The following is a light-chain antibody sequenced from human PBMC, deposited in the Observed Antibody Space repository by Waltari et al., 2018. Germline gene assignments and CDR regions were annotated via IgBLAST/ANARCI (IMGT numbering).Light chain of an antibody. Sequence: DIQMTQYPSSLSASVGDRVTITCRASQSISSYLNWYQQKPGKAPKLLIYAASSLQSGVPSRFSGSGSGTDFTLTISSLQPEDFATYYCQQSYSTPRYTFGQGTKLEI. CDR3: QQSYSTPRYT. J-gene: IGKJ2*01. V-gene: IGKV1-39*01. CDR1: QSISSY. CDR2: AAS.